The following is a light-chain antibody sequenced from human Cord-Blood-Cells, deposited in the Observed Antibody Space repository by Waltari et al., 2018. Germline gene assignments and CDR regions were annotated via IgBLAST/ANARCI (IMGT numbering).Light chain of an antibody. V-gene: IGKV1-39*01. Sequence: IQMTQSPSSLSASAAASVTITFRASQSIRSYVNWYQQKPGKAPKLLIYAASSLQSEVPSRLSGSGSGTDFTITISSLQPEDVATYYCQQSYSTPRTFGQGTWLEIK. CDR1: QSIRSY. J-gene: IGKJ2*01. CDR3: QQSYSTPRT. CDR2: AAS.